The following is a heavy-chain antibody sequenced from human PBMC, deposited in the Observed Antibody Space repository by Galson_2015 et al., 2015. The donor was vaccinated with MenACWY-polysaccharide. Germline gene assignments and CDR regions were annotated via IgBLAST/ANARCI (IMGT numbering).Heavy chain of an antibody. CDR2: TYYRSRWYN. Sequence: SGDSVSSNSAAWNWIRQSPSRGLEWLGRTYYRSRWYNDYATSVKRRISIKADTPKNQFSLQLNSVTPEDTALYYCTRSIHISGWGGDFESWGQGTLVTVSS. V-gene: IGHV6-1*01. CDR1: GDSVSSNSAA. D-gene: IGHD6-19*01. CDR3: TRSIHISGWGGDFES. J-gene: IGHJ4*02.